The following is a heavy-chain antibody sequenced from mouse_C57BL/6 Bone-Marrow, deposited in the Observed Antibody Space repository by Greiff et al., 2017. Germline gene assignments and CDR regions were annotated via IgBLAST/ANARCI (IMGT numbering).Heavy chain of an antibody. CDR2: IDPNSGGT. J-gene: IGHJ1*03. V-gene: IGHV1-72*01. D-gene: IGHD2-5*01. Sequence: VQRVESGAELVKPGASVKLSCKASGYTFTSYWMHWVKQRPGRGLEWIGRIDPNSGGTKYNEKFKSKATLTVDKPSSTAYMQLSSLTSEDSAVYYGAAYYSNYWCFDVWGTGTTVTVSS. CDR1: GYTFTSYW. CDR3: AAYYSNYWCFDV.